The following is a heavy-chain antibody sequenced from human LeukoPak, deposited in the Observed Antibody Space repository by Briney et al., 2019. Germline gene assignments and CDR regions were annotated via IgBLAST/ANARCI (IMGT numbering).Heavy chain of an antibody. CDR1: GFTFSNYG. V-gene: IGHV3-23*01. D-gene: IGHD3-3*01. CDR2: IHGSSGST. J-gene: IGHJ4*02. Sequence: GGSLRLSCSASGFTFSNYGMSWVRQAPGKGLEWVSGIHGSSGSTYYADSVKGRSTISRDNSKNTLNLQMNSLRAEDTAVYYCARGYDFWSGYSFDYWGQGTLVTVSS. CDR3: ARGYDFWSGYSFDY.